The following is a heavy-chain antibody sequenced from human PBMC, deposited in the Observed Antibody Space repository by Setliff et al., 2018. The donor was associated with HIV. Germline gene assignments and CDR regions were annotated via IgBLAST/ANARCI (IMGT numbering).Heavy chain of an antibody. Sequence: SVKVSCKTSGGTFTTYSVSWVRQAPGQGLEWMGGIITNLGGVTKYAQKFQDRLTITADASTSTVYMELISLRSEDTAVYYCAGLYGDHGGGYWGQGTLVTVSS. CDR2: IITNLGGVT. V-gene: IGHV1-69*10. CDR3: AGLYGDHGGGY. CDR1: GGTFTTYS. D-gene: IGHD4-17*01. J-gene: IGHJ4*02.